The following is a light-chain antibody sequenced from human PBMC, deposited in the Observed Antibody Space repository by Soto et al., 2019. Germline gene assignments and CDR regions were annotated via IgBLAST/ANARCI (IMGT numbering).Light chain of an antibody. CDR2: KAS. CDR1: QSISSW. J-gene: IGKJ1*01. V-gene: IGKV1-5*03. Sequence: DIQMTQSPSSLSASVGDRVTITCRASQSISSWLAWYQQKPGKALKLLIYKASSLESGVPSRFSGSGSGTEFTLTISSLQPDDFATYYCQQYNSYSPWTFGQGTKVDI. CDR3: QQYNSYSPWT.